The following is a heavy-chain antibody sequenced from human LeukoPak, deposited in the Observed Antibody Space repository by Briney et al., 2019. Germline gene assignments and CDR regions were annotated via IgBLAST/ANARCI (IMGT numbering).Heavy chain of an antibody. CDR3: ARRIYYGSGSTYYFDY. D-gene: IGHD3-10*01. V-gene: IGHV5-51*01. CDR2: IYPGDSDT. CDR1: GYSFTSYW. J-gene: IGHJ4*02. Sequence: KVGESLKISCKGSGYSFTSYWIGWVRQMPGKGLEWMGIIYPGDSDTRYSPSFQGQVTISADKSISTAYLQWSSLKASDTAMYYCARRIYYGSGSTYYFDYWGQGTLVTVSS.